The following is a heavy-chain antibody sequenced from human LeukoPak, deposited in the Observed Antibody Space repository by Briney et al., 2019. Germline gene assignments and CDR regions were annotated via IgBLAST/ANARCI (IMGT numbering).Heavy chain of an antibody. Sequence: KPSETLSLTCTVSGGSISSYYWSWIRQPAGKGLEWIGRFYTSGSTHYNPSLKSRVTMSIDTSKNQFSLKLSSVTPADTAVYYCARDARLHYYFDYWGQGTLVTVSS. CDR3: ARDARLHYYFDY. CDR1: GGSISSYY. CDR2: FYTSGST. J-gene: IGHJ4*02. D-gene: IGHD6-25*01. V-gene: IGHV4-4*07.